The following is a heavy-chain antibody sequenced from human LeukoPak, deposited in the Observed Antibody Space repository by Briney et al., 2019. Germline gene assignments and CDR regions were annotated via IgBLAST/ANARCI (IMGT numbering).Heavy chain of an antibody. Sequence: GGSLRLSCAASGFTFNEFWMHWVRQVPGRGLMWVSRIHKDGLHTWYADSMKGRFTISRDNAENTVYLQLNSLRVEDTAVYYCARESEAAGTYYLDHWGQGNLVTVSS. CDR3: ARESEAAGTYYLDH. D-gene: IGHD6-25*01. J-gene: IGHJ4*02. V-gene: IGHV3-74*01. CDR1: GFTFNEFW. CDR2: IHKDGLHT.